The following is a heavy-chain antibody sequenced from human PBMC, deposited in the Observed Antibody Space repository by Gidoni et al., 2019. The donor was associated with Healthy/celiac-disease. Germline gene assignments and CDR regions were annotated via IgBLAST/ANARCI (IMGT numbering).Heavy chain of an antibody. V-gene: IGHV3-21*01. CDR2: ISSSSSYI. D-gene: IGHD2-15*01. Sequence: EVQLVESGGGLVKPGGSLRLSCAASGFTFSSYSMNWVRQAPGKGLEWVSSISSSSSYIYYADSVKGRFTISRDNAKNSLYLQMNSLRAEDTAVYYCARDTRGVVTSYYYYYMDVWGKGTTVTVSS. CDR3: ARDTRGVVTSYYYYYMDV. J-gene: IGHJ6*03. CDR1: GFTFSSYS.